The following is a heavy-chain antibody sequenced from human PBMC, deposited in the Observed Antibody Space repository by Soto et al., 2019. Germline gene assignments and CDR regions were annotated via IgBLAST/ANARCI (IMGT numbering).Heavy chain of an antibody. J-gene: IGHJ4*02. CDR1: GFTFSSFA. D-gene: IGHD5-18*01. CDR2: ISGSGDGT. Sequence: PGGSLRLCCAASGFTFSSFALSWFRQAPGKGLEWVSAISGSGDGTDYADSVKGRFTISRDNSKNTLYLQMNSLRAEDTAVYYCAGPGYSSQDYWGQGALVTVSS. V-gene: IGHV3-23*01. CDR3: AGPGYSSQDY.